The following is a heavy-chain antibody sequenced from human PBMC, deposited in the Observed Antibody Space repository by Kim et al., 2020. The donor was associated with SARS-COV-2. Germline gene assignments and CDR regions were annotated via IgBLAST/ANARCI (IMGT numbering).Heavy chain of an antibody. D-gene: IGHD5-12*01. CDR3: ATAVEMATTATGY. Sequence: GASLKISCKGSGYSFTSYWISWVRQMPGKGLEWMGRIDPSDSYTNYSPSFQGHVTISADKSISTAYLQWSSLKASDTAMYYCATAVEMATTATGYWGQGTLVTVSS. J-gene: IGHJ4*02. CDR2: IDPSDSYT. V-gene: IGHV5-10-1*01. CDR1: GYSFTSYW.